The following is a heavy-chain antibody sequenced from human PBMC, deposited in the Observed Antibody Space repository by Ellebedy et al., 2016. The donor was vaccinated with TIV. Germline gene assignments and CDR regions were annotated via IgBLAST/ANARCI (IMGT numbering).Heavy chain of an antibody. CDR1: CYSFSTYW. CDR2: VYPYDSDV. J-gene: IGHJ4*02. CDR3: ARPDSSGYYTQIDY. D-gene: IGHD3-22*01. Sequence: GESLKISCECLCYSFSTYWIGWVRQRPGKGLEWMGIVYPYDSDVKCSPSFEGQVTISADKSISTAYLQWSSLKASDTAMYYCARPDSSGYYTQIDYWGQGTLVTVSS. V-gene: IGHV5-51*01.